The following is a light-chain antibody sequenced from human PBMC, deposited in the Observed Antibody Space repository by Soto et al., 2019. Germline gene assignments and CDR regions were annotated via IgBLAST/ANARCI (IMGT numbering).Light chain of an antibody. CDR2: EVR. J-gene: IGLJ1*01. CDR3: SSYTTTSTQV. CDR1: SSDIGHYNY. V-gene: IGLV2-14*01. Sequence: QSVLTQPPSASGSPGQSVTISCTGTSSDIGHYNYVSWYQQHPGKVPKLIISEVRNRPSGVSDRFSGSKSGNSASLTISGLQTEDEADYYCSSYTTTSTQVFGSGTKVTVL.